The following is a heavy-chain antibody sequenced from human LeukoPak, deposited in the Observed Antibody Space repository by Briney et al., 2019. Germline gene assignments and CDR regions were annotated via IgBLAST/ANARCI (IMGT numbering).Heavy chain of an antibody. V-gene: IGHV3-7*01. CDR1: AFTFSNYW. CDR2: INQDGSEI. D-gene: IGHD3-22*01. J-gene: IGHJ2*01. CDR3: ARDQGSMIVVRMTNWYFDL. Sequence: QPGGSLRLSCAASAFTFSNYWMSWVRQAPGKGLEWVANINQDGSEIYYVDSVKGRFTISRDNAKNSLYLQINSLRAEDTAVYYCARDQGSMIVVRMTNWYFDLWGRGTLVTVSS.